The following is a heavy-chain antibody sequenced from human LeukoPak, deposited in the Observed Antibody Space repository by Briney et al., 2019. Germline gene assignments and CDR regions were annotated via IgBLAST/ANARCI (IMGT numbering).Heavy chain of an antibody. J-gene: IGHJ6*02. D-gene: IGHD3-16*01. CDR1: GGTFSSYA. CDR3: ARPLGAVSGGYYYGMDV. CDR2: IIPILGIA. V-gene: IGHV1-69*04. Sequence: ASVKVSCKGSGGTFSSYAISWVRQAPGQGLEWMGRIIPILGIANYAQKFQGRVTITADKSTSTAYMELSSLRSEDTAVYYCARPLGAVSGGYYYGMDVWAQGTTVTVSS.